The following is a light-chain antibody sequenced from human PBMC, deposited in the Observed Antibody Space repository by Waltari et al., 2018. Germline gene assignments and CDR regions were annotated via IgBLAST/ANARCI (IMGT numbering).Light chain of an antibody. J-gene: IGKJ2*01. CDR1: ASIDSN. V-gene: IGKV3-15*01. CDR2: GAS. Sequence: LSCRASASIDSNLAVYQQKPGQAPSLLISGASNRVMGTPARVSGSGSGREFTLTISSVQSEDIAVYYCQQWNSWPSFGQGTRLQIK. CDR3: QQWNSWPS.